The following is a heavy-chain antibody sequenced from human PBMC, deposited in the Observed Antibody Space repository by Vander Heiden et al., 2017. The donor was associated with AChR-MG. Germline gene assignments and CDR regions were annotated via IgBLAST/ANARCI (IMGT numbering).Heavy chain of an antibody. D-gene: IGHD1-26*01. CDR3: ARQGAGGLLDS. V-gene: IGHV5-51*01. CDR2: VNIGDSDT. CDR1: GYSFINYG. J-gene: IGHJ4*02. Sequence: EVQLVQSGTEVKKPGESLKISCQGSGYSFINYGIGWVRQLPGKGLEWMGVVNIGDSDTRYSPSFQGQVTVSADRSLSTAYLQFSSLEASDTAIYYCARQGAGGLLDSWGQGTLVTVSS.